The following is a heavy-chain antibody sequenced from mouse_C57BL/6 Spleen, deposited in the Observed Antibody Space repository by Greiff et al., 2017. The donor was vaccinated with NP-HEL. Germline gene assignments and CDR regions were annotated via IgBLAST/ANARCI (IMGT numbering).Heavy chain of an antibody. J-gene: IGHJ4*01. Sequence: EVQLVESGEGLVKPGGSLKLSCAASGFTFSSYAMSWVRQTPEKRLEWVAYISSGGDYIYYADTVQGRFTISRDNARNTLYLQMSSLKSEDTAMYYCTREGITTVVAYYAMDYWGQGTSVTVSS. D-gene: IGHD1-1*01. CDR2: ISSGGDYI. V-gene: IGHV5-9-1*02. CDR3: TREGITTVVAYYAMDY. CDR1: GFTFSSYA.